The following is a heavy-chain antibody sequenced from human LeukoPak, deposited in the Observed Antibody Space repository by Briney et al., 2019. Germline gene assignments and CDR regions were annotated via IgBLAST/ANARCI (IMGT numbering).Heavy chain of an antibody. J-gene: IGHJ4*02. D-gene: IGHD4-17*01. Sequence: GGSLRLPCAASGFTFSSYGMHWVRQAPGKGLEWVAVISYDGSNKYYADSVKGRFTISRDNSKNTLYLQMNSLRAEDTAVYYCAKGSKGTVTFDYWGQGTLVTVSS. CDR3: AKGSKGTVTFDY. CDR2: ISYDGSNK. CDR1: GFTFSSYG. V-gene: IGHV3-30*18.